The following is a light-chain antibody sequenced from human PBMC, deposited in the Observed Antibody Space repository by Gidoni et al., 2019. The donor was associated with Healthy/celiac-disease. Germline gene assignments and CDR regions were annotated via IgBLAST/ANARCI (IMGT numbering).Light chain of an antibody. Sequence: IVLTQSPATLSLYPGERATLSCRASQSVSSYLAWYQQKPGQAPRLLIYYASNRATGIPARFSGSGSGTDFTLTISSLEPEDFAVYYCQQRSNWPRYTFXXXTKLEIK. V-gene: IGKV3-11*01. CDR3: QQRSNWPRYT. CDR1: QSVSSY. J-gene: IGKJ2*01. CDR2: YAS.